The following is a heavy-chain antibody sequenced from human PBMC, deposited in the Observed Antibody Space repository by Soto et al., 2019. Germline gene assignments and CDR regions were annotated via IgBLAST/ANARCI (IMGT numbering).Heavy chain of an antibody. CDR1: GGSISSYY. Sequence: QVQLQESGPGLVKPSETLSLTCTVSGGSISSYYWSWIRQPPGKGLEWIGYIYYSGSTNYNPSLKSRVDISVDASKAQCSLKRSSVTAVDTAVYYCARLEGSSGWYRWWFDPWGQGTLVTVSS. CDR3: ARLEGSSGWYRWWFDP. V-gene: IGHV4-59*08. D-gene: IGHD6-19*01. CDR2: IYYSGST. J-gene: IGHJ5*02.